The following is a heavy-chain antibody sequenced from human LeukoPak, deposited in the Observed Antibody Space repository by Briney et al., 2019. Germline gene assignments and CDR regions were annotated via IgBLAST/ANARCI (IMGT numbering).Heavy chain of an antibody. CDR1: GFTVSSNY. CDR3: ARDLWWELPQLGGNY. Sequence: GGSLRLSCAASGFTVSSNYMSWVHQAPGKGLEWVSVIYSGGSTYYADSVKGRFTISRDNSKNTLYLQMNSLRAEDTAVYYCARDLWWELPQLGGNYWGQGTLVTVSS. CDR2: IYSGGST. V-gene: IGHV3-53*01. D-gene: IGHD1-26*01. J-gene: IGHJ4*02.